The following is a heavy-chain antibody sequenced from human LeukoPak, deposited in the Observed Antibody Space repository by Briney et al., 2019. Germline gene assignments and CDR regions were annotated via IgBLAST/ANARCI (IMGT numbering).Heavy chain of an antibody. CDR3: ASSIPYITIFGVVIIPKLYYFDY. CDR2: IYYSGST. J-gene: IGHJ4*02. D-gene: IGHD3-3*01. V-gene: IGHV4-39*01. CDR1: VGSISSSSYY. Sequence: SETLSLTCIVSVGSISSSSYYWGWTRQPPGKGLEWIGRIYYSGSTYYNASLKSRVNISVDTSKNQFSLNLSSVTAADTAVYYCASSIPYITIFGVVIIPKLYYFDYWGQGTLVTVSS.